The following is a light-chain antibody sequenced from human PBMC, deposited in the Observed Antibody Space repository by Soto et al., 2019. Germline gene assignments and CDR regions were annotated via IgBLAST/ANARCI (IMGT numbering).Light chain of an antibody. CDR2: PPS. V-gene: IGKV1-6*02. Sequence: AIQMTQSPSSLSASVGDRVTITCRASQAIRDDVGWYLQKPGKAPKLLFYPPSSLQSGVPSSGVPSRFSGSGFGTDFTFNISSLQPEDFGTYYCLQDYNYPPTFGQGTRVEVK. CDR1: QAIRDD. J-gene: IGKJ1*01. CDR3: LQDYNYPPT.